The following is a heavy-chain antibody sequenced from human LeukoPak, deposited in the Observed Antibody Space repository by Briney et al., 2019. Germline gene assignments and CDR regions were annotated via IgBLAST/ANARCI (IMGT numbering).Heavy chain of an antibody. J-gene: IGHJ4*02. V-gene: IGHV3-48*03. CDR3: ARDGRIAVAGTTLLFDY. CDR2: ISSSGNSI. CDR1: GFTFSSYD. Sequence: GGSLRLSCAASGFTFSSYDMNWVRQAPGKGLEWVSYISSSGNSIYYADSVKGRFTISRDNAKNSLYLQMNSLRAEDTAVYYCARDGRIAVAGTTLLFDYWGQGTLVTVSS. D-gene: IGHD6-19*01.